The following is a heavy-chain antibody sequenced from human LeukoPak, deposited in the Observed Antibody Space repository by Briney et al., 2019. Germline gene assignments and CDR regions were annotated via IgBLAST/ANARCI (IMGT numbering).Heavy chain of an antibody. CDR1: GFIFSDYY. CDR3: ARRDWVSGAVRAFDI. V-gene: IGHV3-11*04. D-gene: IGHD3-3*01. CDR2: ISNDSVDK. Sequence: TGGSLRLSCVGSGFIFSDYYMSWIRQAPGKGLEWVSYISNDSVDKYYVDSVRGRFTISRDNAKKSMYLQMSGLRVGDTAVYYCARRDWVSGAVRAFDIWGQGTMVTVSS. J-gene: IGHJ3*02.